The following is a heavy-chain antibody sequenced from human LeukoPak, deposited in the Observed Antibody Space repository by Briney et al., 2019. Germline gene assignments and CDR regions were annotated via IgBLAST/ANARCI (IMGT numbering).Heavy chain of an antibody. CDR2: IIPIFGTA. CDR3: ASRIAVAGPDFDY. V-gene: IGHV1-69*05. CDR1: GGTFSSYA. Sequence: SVKVSCKASGGTFSSYAISWVRQVPGQGLEWMGRIIPIFGTANYAQKFQGRVTITTDESTSTAYMELSSLRSEDTAVYYCASRIAVAGPDFDYWGQGTLVTVSS. J-gene: IGHJ4*02. D-gene: IGHD6-19*01.